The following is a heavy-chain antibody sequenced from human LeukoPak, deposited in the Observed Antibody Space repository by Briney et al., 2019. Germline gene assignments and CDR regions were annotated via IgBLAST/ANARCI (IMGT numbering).Heavy chain of an antibody. CDR1: GFTVDSNY. CDR2: ISSSSSYI. D-gene: IGHD3-3*01. V-gene: IGHV3-21*01. CDR3: ARAKEDDFWTLFDY. Sequence: GGSLRLSCAASGFTVDSNYLSWVRQAPGKGLEWVSSISSSSSYIYYADSVKGRFTISRDNAKNSLYLQMNSLRAEDTAVYYCARAKEDDFWTLFDYWGQGTLVTVSS. J-gene: IGHJ4*02.